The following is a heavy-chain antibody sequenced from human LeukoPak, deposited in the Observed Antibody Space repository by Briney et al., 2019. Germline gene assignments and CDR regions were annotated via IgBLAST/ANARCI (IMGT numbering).Heavy chain of an antibody. CDR1: GGSISHYY. V-gene: IGHV4-59*01. Sequence: SETLSLTCTVSGGSISHYYWSWIRQPPGKGLEWIGYIYYSGSTNYNPSLKSRVTISVDTSKNQFSLKLSSVTAADTAVYYCARDLGSSSWYFAIGYWGQGTLVTVSS. CDR2: IYYSGST. D-gene: IGHD6-13*01. CDR3: ARDLGSSSWYFAIGY. J-gene: IGHJ4*02.